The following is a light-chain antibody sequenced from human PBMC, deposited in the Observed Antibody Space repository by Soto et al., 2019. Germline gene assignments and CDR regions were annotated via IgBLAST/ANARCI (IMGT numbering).Light chain of an antibody. CDR1: SSNIGTNF. CDR3: AAWDDSLIGPV. Sequence: QSVLTQPPSASGTPGQRVTISCSGTSSNIGTNFVFWYQQFPGTAPKLLIYTNNQRPSGVPDRFSGSQSGTSASLDISGLRSEDEAEYYCAAWDDSLIGPVFGGGTKVTVL. V-gene: IGLV1-47*01. J-gene: IGLJ3*02. CDR2: TNN.